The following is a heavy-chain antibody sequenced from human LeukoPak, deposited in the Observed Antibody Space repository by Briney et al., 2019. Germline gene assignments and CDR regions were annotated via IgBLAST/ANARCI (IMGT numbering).Heavy chain of an antibody. CDR2: IDYSGGDT. Sequence: GGSLRLSCTASGFTLSSYEMSWIRQAPGKGLEWVSSIDYSGGDTHYADSVKGRFTISRDNSKNTLYLQMNSLRAEDTAVYYCAKTLTYYYDSSGYDYWGQGTLVTVSS. CDR1: GFTLSSYE. D-gene: IGHD3-22*01. J-gene: IGHJ4*02. CDR3: AKTLTYYYDSSGYDY. V-gene: IGHV3-23*01.